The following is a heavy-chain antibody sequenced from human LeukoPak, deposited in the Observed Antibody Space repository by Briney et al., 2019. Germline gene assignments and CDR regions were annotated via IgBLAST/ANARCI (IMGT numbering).Heavy chain of an antibody. CDR3: VRENTVLVPAAYFDY. J-gene: IGHJ4*02. D-gene: IGHD2-2*01. CDR2: IYYSGTT. CDR1: GGSVNSGNYY. Sequence: SETLSLTCTVSGGSVNSGNYYWSWIRQPPRKGLEWIGYIYYSGTTIYNPSLRSRVTISLDTSKNQFSLRLSSVTAADTAVYYCVRENTVLVPAAYFDYWGQGTLVTVSS. V-gene: IGHV4-61*01.